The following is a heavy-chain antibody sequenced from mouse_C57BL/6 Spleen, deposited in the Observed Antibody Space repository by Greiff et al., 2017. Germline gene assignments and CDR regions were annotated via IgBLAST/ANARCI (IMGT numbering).Heavy chain of an antibody. V-gene: IGHV1-61*01. J-gene: IGHJ1*03. Sequence: QVQLQQPGAELVRPGSSVKLSCKASGYTFTSYWMDWVKQRPGQGLEWIGNIYPSDSETHYNQKFKDKATLTVDKSSSTAYMQLSSLTSEDSAVYYGARSVITAVVGHGYFDVWGTGTTVTVSA. CDR1: GYTFTSYW. CDR2: IYPSDSET. CDR3: ARSVITAVVGHGYFDV. D-gene: IGHD1-1*01.